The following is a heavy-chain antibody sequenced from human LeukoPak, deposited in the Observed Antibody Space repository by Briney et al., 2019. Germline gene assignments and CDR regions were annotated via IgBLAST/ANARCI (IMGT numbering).Heavy chain of an antibody. CDR1: GYTFTSYG. Sequence: ASVKVSCKASGYTFTSYGICWVRQAPGQGLEWMGWISAYNGNTNYAQKLQGRVTMTTDTSTSTAYTELRSLRSDDTAVYYCARSGPGWGGFGELLFDYWGQGTLVTVSS. CDR3: ARSGPGWGGFGELLFDY. V-gene: IGHV1-18*01. J-gene: IGHJ4*02. CDR2: ISAYNGNT. D-gene: IGHD3-10*01.